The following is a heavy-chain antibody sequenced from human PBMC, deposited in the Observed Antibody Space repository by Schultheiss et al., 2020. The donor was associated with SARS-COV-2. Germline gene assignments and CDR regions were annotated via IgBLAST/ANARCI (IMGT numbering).Heavy chain of an antibody. CDR1: GGSISSGGYY. CDR2: INHSGST. Sequence: SETLSLTCTVSGGSISSGGYYWGWIRQPPGKGLEWIGEINHSGSTNYNPSLKSRVTISVDTSKNQFSLKLSSVTAADTAVYYCARDHGYGDYGSYYFDYWGQGTLVTVSS. D-gene: IGHD4-17*01. J-gene: IGHJ4*02. V-gene: IGHV4-39*07. CDR3: ARDHGYGDYGSYYFDY.